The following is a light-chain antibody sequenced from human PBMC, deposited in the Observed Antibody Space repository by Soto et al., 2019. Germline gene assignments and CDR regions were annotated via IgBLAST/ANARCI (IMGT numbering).Light chain of an antibody. V-gene: IGKV1-9*01. CDR1: QGISSY. CDR3: QQLNSYPFT. CDR2: AAS. Sequence: DIQLTQSPSFLSASVGDRVTITCRASQGISSYLAWYQQKPGKAPKLLIYAASTLQSGVPSRFSGXXXGTXFXLTISSLLPEDFATYYCQQLNSYPFTFGPGTKVDIK. J-gene: IGKJ3*01.